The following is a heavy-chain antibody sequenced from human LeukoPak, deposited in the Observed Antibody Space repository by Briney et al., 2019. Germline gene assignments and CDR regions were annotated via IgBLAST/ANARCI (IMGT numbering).Heavy chain of an antibody. D-gene: IGHD2-2*01. J-gene: IGHJ5*02. CDR1: GGSIRNISYY. V-gene: IGHV4-39*01. Sequence: SETLSLTCSVSGGSIRNISYYWGWIRQPPGRGLEWIGSVYYSGNTEFNPSLKSRLTISADTSKNQFSLKLSSVTAADTAVYYCARHGSFCSTTGCLYSLCYHWGQGTLVTVSS. CDR3: ARHGSFCSTTGCLYSLCYH. CDR2: VYYSGNT.